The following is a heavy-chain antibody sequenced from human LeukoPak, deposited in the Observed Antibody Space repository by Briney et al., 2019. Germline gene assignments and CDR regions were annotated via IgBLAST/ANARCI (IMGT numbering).Heavy chain of an antibody. CDR3: ATRIAADLWAFDI. V-gene: IGHV3-23*01. CDR1: GFTFSSFA. J-gene: IGHJ3*02. D-gene: IGHD6-25*01. CDR2: ISDSGGTT. Sequence: GGSLRLSCAASGFTFSSFAMSWVRQAPGKGLEWVSGISDSGGTTYNADSVKARFTISRDRSKNTLYLQMNGLRAEDTAVYYCATRIAADLWAFDIWGQGTTVTVSS.